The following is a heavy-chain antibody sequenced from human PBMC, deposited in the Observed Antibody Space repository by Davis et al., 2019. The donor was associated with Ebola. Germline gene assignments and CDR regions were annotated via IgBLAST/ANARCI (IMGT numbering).Heavy chain of an antibody. CDR2: INRNSGGT. CDR1: GHTFSGYY. CDR3: ARGSTFWSGYYMAYFDY. D-gene: IGHD3-3*01. V-gene: IGHV1-2*02. Sequence: ASVKVSCKASGHTFSGYYIHWVRQAPGQGLEWMGWINRNSGGTKYAQKLQGIVTMTRDTSINTAYMEVTRLTFDDTAVYYCARGSTFWSGYYMAYFDYWGQGTLVTVSS. J-gene: IGHJ4*01.